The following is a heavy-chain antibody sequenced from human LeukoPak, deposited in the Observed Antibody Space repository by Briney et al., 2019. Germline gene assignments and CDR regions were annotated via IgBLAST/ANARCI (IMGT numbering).Heavy chain of an antibody. Sequence: ASVKVSCKASGGTFSSYAISWVRQAPGQELEWMGGIIPIFGTANYEQKFQGRVTITADKSTSTAYMELSSLRSEDTAVYYCARRIIGYCSGGSCYLGAFDIWGQGTMVTVSS. V-gene: IGHV1-69*06. J-gene: IGHJ3*02. CDR1: GGTFSSYA. CDR3: ARRIIGYCSGGSCYLGAFDI. D-gene: IGHD2-15*01. CDR2: IIPIFGTA.